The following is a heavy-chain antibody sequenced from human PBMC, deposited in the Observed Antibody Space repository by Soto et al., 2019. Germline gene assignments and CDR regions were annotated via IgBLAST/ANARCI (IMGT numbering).Heavy chain of an antibody. CDR2: IYHSGST. Sequence: PSETLSLTCAVSGGSISSGGYSWSWIRQPPGKDLEWIGYIYHSGSTYYNPSLKSRVTISLDRSKNQFSLKLSSVTAADTAVYYCARASGHYKPFDYWGQGTLVTVSS. J-gene: IGHJ4*02. CDR3: ARASGHYKPFDY. D-gene: IGHD4-17*01. CDR1: GGSISSGGYS. V-gene: IGHV4-30-2*01.